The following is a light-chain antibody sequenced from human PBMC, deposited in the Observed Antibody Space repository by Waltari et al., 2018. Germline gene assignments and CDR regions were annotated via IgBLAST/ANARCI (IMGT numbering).Light chain of an antibody. CDR3: RQYSSYPLT. V-gene: IGKV1-5*03. CDR2: QAS. J-gene: IGKJ4*02. Sequence: DIQMTQSPSTLSASVGDRVTITCRASQSISSWLAWYQQKPGKAPKFLINQASSLESGVPPRFSGSEPATLVTLTISSRQPDDVETYYCRQYSSYPLTFGGGTKVEIK. CDR1: QSISSW.